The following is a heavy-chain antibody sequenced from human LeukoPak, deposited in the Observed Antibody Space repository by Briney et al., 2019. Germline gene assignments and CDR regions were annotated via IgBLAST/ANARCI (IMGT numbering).Heavy chain of an antibody. J-gene: IGHJ4*02. V-gene: IGHV3-23*01. CDR2: LDDTGGRT. Sequence: GGSLRLSCAASGFTFSRYPMSWVRQAPGKGLEWVAGLDDTGGRTYYTDSVKGRFSISRDNPKNTVNLQMTGLRAEDTAVYYCVKGINSQDLFSRGEWGQGTLVTVSS. CDR1: GFTFSRYP. D-gene: IGHD2-21*01. CDR3: VKGINSQDLFSRGE.